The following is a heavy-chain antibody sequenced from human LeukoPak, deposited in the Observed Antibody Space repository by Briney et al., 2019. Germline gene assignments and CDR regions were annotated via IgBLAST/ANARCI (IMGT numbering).Heavy chain of an antibody. D-gene: IGHD5-12*01. CDR3: ARVEYSGWNLEY. J-gene: IGHJ4*02. CDR2: INQGGSVQ. CDR1: GFTFRSYW. V-gene: IGHV3-7*01. Sequence: GGSLRLSCAASGFTFRSYWVSWVRQAPGKGLEWVANINQGGSVQYYMDSVKGRFTISRDDAKNSLYVQMNSLRDEDTAVYYCARVEYSGWNLEYWGQGTLVTVSS.